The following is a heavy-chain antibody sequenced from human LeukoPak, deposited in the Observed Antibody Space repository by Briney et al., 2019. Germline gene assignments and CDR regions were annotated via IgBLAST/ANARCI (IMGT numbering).Heavy chain of an antibody. V-gene: IGHV1-18*01. J-gene: IGHJ4*02. CDR1: GYTFTSYG. D-gene: IGHD1-26*01. CDR2: ISAYNGNT. CDR3: ARDHTVGYFDY. Sequence: ASVKVSCTASGYTFTSYGISWVRQAPGQGLEWMGWISAYNGNTNYAQKLQGRVTMTTDTSTSAAYMELRSLRSDDTAVYYCARDHTVGYFDYWGQGTLVTVSS.